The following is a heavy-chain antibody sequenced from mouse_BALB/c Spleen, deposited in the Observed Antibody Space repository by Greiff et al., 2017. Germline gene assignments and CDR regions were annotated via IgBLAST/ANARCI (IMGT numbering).Heavy chain of an antibody. J-gene: IGHJ2*01. V-gene: IGHV2-2*02. CDR1: GFSLTSYG. D-gene: IGHD2-10*01. CDR2: IWSGGST. CDR3: ARNGGAYYGNYPDY. Sequence: QVQLQQSGPGLVQPSQSLSITCTVSGFSLTSYGVHWVRQSPGKGLEWLGVIWSGGSTDYNAAFISRLSISKDNSKSQVFFKMNSLQANDTAIYYCARNGGAYYGNYPDYWGQGTTLTVSS.